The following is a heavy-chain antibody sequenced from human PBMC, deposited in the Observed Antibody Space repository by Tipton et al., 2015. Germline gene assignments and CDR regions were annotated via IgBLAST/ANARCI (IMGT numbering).Heavy chain of an antibody. CDR1: GFTFSEYS. V-gene: IGHV3-7*05. D-gene: IGHD6-19*01. CDR3: AKDRADGWYESFDS. Sequence: GSLRLSCVASGFTFSEYSMSWVRQAPGKGLEWVANIRQDGSEKYYVDSVKGRFTISRDNAENSLYLQMNSLRVEDTALYYCAKDRADGWYESFDSWGQGTLVTVSS. J-gene: IGHJ4*02. CDR2: IRQDGSEK.